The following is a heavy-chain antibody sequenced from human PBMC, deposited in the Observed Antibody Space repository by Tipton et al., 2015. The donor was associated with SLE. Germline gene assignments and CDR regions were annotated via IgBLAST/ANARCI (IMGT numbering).Heavy chain of an antibody. CDR3: ARLQYIFGGMDV. CDR1: GGSFSGNY. J-gene: IGHJ3*01. V-gene: IGHV4-34*01. Sequence: TLSLTCAVFGGSFSGNYWIWIRQPPGKGLEWIGEITHSGGTNVNPSLESRVTVSKDTSKNQFSLRLSSVTAADTAVYYCARLQYIFGGMDVWGQGTMVTVSS. D-gene: IGHD3-3*01. CDR2: ITHSGGT.